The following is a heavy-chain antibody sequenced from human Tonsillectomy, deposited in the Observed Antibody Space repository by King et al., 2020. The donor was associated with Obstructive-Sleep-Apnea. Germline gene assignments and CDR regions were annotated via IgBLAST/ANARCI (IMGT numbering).Heavy chain of an antibody. CDR3: ARGFYDILTGEAGFLDY. CDR2: INPSSGGT. J-gene: IGHJ4*02. CDR1: GYSFIDSY. D-gene: IGHD3-9*01. V-gene: IGHV1-2*02. Sequence: QLVQSGAEVKKPGASVKVSCRASGYSFIDSYIHWVRQAPGQGLEWLGWINPSSGGTNYARRFQGRVTMTRDTSISTAYMERSRLRSDDTAVYYCARGFYDILTGEAGFLDYWGQGTLVTVSS.